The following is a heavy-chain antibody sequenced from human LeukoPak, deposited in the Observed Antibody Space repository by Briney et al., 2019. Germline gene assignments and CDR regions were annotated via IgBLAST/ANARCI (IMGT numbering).Heavy chain of an antibody. D-gene: IGHD6-6*01. CDR1: GFTFSNYA. CDR3: ARGGAARPDF. V-gene: IGHV3-7*01. Sequence: GGSLRLSCAASGFTFSNYAMSWVRQAPGKGLEWVAKIKADGGEKDHVASVKGRFIISRDNAKNSLYLQMNSLRVEDTAVYYCARGGAARPDFWGQGTLVTVSS. J-gene: IGHJ4*02. CDR2: IKADGGEK.